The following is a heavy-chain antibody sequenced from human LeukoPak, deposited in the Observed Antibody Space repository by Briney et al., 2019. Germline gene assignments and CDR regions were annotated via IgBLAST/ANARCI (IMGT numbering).Heavy chain of an antibody. V-gene: IGHV4-4*07. Sequence: PSETLSLTCTVSGGSISSYYWSWIRQPAGKGLEWIGRIYTSGSTNYNPSLKSRVTMSVDTSKNQFSLKLSSVTAADTAVYYCARDRHDFWSGYYYYYMDVWGKGTTVTVSS. J-gene: IGHJ6*03. CDR3: ARDRHDFWSGYYYYYMDV. CDR2: IYTSGST. CDR1: GGSISSYY. D-gene: IGHD3-3*01.